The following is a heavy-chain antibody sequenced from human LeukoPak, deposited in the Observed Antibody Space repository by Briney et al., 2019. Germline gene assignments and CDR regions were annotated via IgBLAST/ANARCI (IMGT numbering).Heavy chain of an antibody. J-gene: IGHJ4*02. CDR2: IYYSGST. V-gene: IGHV4-59*01. CDR3: ARMASNYYDSSGYPEVFDC. Sequence: SETLSLTCTVSGGSISSYYWSWIRQPPGKGLEWIGYIYYSGSTNYNPSLKSRVTISVDTSKNQFSLKLSSVTAADTAVYYCARMASNYYDSSGYPEVFDCWGQGTLVTVSS. CDR1: GGSISSYY. D-gene: IGHD3-22*01.